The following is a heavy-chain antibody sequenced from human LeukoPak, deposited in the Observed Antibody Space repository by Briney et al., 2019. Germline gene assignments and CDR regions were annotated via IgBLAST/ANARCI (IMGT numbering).Heavy chain of an antibody. D-gene: IGHD3-3*01. CDR1: GGSFSSYY. CDR3: AGREFLGRFDY. CDR2: IYYSGST. V-gene: IGHV4-59*08. J-gene: IGHJ4*02. Sequence: SETLSLTYAVYGGSFSSYYWSWIRQPPGKGLEWIGYIYYSGSTNYNPSLKSRVTISVDTSKNQFSLKLSSVTAADTAVYYCAGREFLGRFDYWGQGTLVTVSS.